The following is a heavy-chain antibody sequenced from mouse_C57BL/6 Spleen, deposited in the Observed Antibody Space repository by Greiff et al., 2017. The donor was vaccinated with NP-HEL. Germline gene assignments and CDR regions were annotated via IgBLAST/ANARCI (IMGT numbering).Heavy chain of an antibody. J-gene: IGHJ2*01. V-gene: IGHV1-81*01. CDR3: AREGVVATPVYFDY. D-gene: IGHD1-1*01. CDR2: IYPRSGNT. CDR1: GYTFTSYG. Sequence: QVQLQQSGAELARPGASVKLSCKASGYTFTSYGISWVKQRTGQGLEWIGEIYPRSGNTYYNEKFKGKATLTADKSSSTAYMELRSLTSEDSAVYFCAREGVVATPVYFDYWGQGTTLTVSS.